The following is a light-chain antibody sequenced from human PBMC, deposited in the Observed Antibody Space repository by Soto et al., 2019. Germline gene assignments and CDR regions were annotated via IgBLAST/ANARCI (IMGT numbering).Light chain of an antibody. V-gene: IGLV2-11*01. Sequence: QSALTQPRSVSGSPGQSVTISCTGTSSDVGRFNYVSWYQQYPGKAPKLMIYDVSKRPSGVPDRFSGSKSGNTASLTISGPQCEDEVNYFRCSYAGTYSIIFGGGTKLTVL. J-gene: IGLJ2*01. CDR1: SSDVGRFNY. CDR3: CSYAGTYSII. CDR2: DVS.